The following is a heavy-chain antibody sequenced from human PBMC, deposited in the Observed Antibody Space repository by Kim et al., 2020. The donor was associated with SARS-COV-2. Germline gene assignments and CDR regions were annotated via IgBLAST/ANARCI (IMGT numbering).Heavy chain of an antibody. CDR3: AREWQLVLDH. CDR2: IIPVFGTV. D-gene: IGHD6-6*01. J-gene: IGHJ4*02. CDR1: GDNFNIYV. Sequence: ASVKVSCKASGDNFNIYVIAWVRQAPGHGLEWMGDIIPVFGTVNYAPKFQGRVTITADESTNTAYMELSSLKSDDTAVYYCAREWQLVLDHWGQGSLVTV. V-gene: IGHV1-69*13.